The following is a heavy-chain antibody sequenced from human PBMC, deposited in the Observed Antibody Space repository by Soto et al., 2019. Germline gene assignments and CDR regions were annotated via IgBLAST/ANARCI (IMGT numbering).Heavy chain of an antibody. CDR2: ISYDGSNK. CDR3: AKDLNVPSTYQLLSILYYYYDMDV. J-gene: IGHJ6*02. V-gene: IGHV3-30*18. D-gene: IGHD2-2*01. CDR1: GFTFSSYG. Sequence: GGSLRLSCAASGFTFSSYGMHWVRQAPGKGLVWVAVISYDGSNKYYADSVKGRFTISRDNSKTTLYLQMNSLRAEDTAVYYCAKDLNVPSTYQLLSILYYYYDMDVWGQGTTVTVS.